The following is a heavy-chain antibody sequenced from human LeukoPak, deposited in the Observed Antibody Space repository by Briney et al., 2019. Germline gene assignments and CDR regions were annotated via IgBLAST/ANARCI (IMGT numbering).Heavy chain of an antibody. CDR1: DGSISSGGYS. Sequence: PSETLSLTCAVSDGSISSGGYSWSWIRQPPGKGLEWIGYIYHSGSTNYNPSLKSRVTISVDTSKNQFSLKLSSVTAADTAVYYCARGDYCSSASCLTPFDYWGQGTLVTVSS. CDR2: IYHSGST. V-gene: IGHV4-30-2*01. J-gene: IGHJ4*02. CDR3: ARGDYCSSASCLTPFDY. D-gene: IGHD2-2*01.